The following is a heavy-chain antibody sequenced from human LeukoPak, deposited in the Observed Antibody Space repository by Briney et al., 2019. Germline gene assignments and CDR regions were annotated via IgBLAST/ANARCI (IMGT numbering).Heavy chain of an antibody. CDR1: GFTFSTCA. J-gene: IGHJ6*02. CDR3: AKTLSLDV. V-gene: IGHV3-23*01. Sequence: PGGSLRLSCAASGFTFSTCAMSWVRQAPGMGLEWVSAIGGSGRSSYYADSVKGRFTISRDNSKNTLYLQMNSLRAEDTAVYYCAKTLSLDVWGQGTTVTVSS. CDR2: IGGSGRSS.